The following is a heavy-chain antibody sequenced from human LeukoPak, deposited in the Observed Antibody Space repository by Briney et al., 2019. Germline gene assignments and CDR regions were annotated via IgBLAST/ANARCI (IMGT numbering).Heavy chain of an antibody. CDR1: GYTFTSYY. CDR3: ARGGVPLRFYYDFWSYFDY. V-gene: IGHV1-46*01. J-gene: IGHJ4*02. D-gene: IGHD3-3*01. Sequence: ASVKVSCKASGYTFTSYYMHWVRQAPGQGLEWMGIINPSGGSTSYAQKFQGRVTMTRDTSTSTVYMELSSLRSEDTAVYYCARGGVPLRFYYDFWSYFDYWGQGTLVTVSS. CDR2: INPSGGST.